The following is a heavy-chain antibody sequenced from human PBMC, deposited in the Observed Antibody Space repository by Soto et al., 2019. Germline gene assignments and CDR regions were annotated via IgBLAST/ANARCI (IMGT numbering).Heavy chain of an antibody. CDR2: IYASGNT. CDR3: ARVGRTRATVTTDAFDV. CDR1: GGSISGYY. D-gene: IGHD4-17*01. V-gene: IGHV4-4*07. J-gene: IGHJ3*01. Sequence: QVQLQESGPGLVKPSETLSLTCTVSGGSISGYYWSWIWQPAGKRLEWIGRIYASGNTNKNPSLKCRVTMSVESTKNQVTLRLNSVTAAATAVYYCARVGRTRATVTTDAFDVWGEGTKVTVSS.